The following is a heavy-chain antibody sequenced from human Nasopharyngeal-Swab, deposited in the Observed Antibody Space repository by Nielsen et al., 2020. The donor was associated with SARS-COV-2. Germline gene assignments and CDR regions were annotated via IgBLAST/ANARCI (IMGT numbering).Heavy chain of an antibody. CDR1: GFTFDA. CDR3: AKIASGTSNYFDY. V-gene: IGHV3-9*01. CDR2: ISWNSGSI. Sequence: GGSLRLSCVASGFTFDAMHWVRQAPGKGLEWVSGISWNSGSIGYADSVKGRFTISRDNAKNSLYLQMNSLRAEDTALYYCAKIASGTSNYFDYWGQGTLVTVSS. J-gene: IGHJ4*02. D-gene: IGHD1-1*01.